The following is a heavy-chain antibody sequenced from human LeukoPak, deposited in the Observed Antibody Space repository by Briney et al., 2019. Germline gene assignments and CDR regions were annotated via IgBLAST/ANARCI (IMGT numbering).Heavy chain of an antibody. D-gene: IGHD6-19*01. CDR3: VKDLLPGYSSGWSMNY. V-gene: IGHV3-64D*06. CDR1: GFTFSSYA. CDR2: ISSDGGST. J-gene: IGHJ4*02. Sequence: GGSLRLSCSASGFTFSSYAMNWVRQAPGKGLEYVSAISSDGGSTYYADSVKGRFTISRDNSKNTLYLQMSSLRAEDTAVYYCVKDLLPGYSSGWSMNYWGQGTLVTVSS.